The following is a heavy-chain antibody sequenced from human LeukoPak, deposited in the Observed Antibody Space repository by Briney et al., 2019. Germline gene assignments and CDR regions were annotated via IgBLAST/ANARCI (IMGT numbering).Heavy chain of an antibody. CDR1: GFTFGDYA. Sequence: GGSLRLSCTASGFTFGDYAMSRVRQAPGKGLEWVGFIRSKAYGGTTEYAASVKGRFTISRDDSKSIAYLQMNSLKTEDTAVHYCTRDLGFQLGVYYYYGMDVWGQGTTVTVSS. V-gene: IGHV3-49*04. D-gene: IGHD3-3*01. J-gene: IGHJ6*02. CDR2: IRSKAYGGTT. CDR3: TRDLGFQLGVYYYYGMDV.